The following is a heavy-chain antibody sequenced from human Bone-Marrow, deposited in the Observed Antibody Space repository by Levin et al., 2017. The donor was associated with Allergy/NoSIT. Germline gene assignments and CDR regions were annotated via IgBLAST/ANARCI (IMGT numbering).Heavy chain of an antibody. CDR3: ATQPIRFGVRDFFLRPRPVYFDY. D-gene: IGHD3-10*01. V-gene: IGHV1-24*01. J-gene: IGHJ4*02. Sequence: GASVKVSCKVSGYTLTELSMHWVRQAPGTGLEWMVGFDPEDGETVYAQKFQGRVTMTEDTSTDTAYMKLSSLTSEDTAVYYCATQPIRFGVRDFFLRPRPVYFDYWGQGTLVTVAS. CDR1: GYTLTELS. CDR2: FDPEDGET.